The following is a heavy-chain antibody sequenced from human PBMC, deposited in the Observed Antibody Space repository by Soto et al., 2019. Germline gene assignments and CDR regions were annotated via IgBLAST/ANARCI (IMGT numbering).Heavy chain of an antibody. CDR3: ARGREFDS. CDR1: GGSLTSGTYS. J-gene: IGHJ4*02. CDR2: ILPSGTT. Sequence: SETLSLTCAVSGGSLTSGTYSWNWIRQPPGKGLEWIGYILPSGTTYYNPSLKSRVSISTDVSKNQFSLNLRSLTAADTAVYYCARGREFDSWGQGTLVTVSS. V-gene: IGHV4-30-2*01.